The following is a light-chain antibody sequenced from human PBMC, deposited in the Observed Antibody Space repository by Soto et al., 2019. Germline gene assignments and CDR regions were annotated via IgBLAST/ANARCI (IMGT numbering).Light chain of an antibody. CDR2: WAS. Sequence: DIVLTQSPESLAVSLGERATINCKSSQSLLYSSNNKNYLAWYQQKPGQPPKLLIYWASTRESGVPDRFSGSGSGTDFTLTISSLQAEDVAVYYCQQYYNPPYTFGQGTKLEIK. CDR1: QSLLYSSNNKNY. V-gene: IGKV4-1*01. CDR3: QQYYNPPYT. J-gene: IGKJ2*01.